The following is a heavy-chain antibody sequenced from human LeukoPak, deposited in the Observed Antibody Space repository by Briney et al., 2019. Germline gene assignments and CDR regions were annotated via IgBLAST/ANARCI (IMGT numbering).Heavy chain of an antibody. CDR1: GGTFSSYA. J-gene: IGHJ6*03. Sequence: SVKVSCKASGGTFSSYAISWVREAPGQGLEWMGGIIPIFGTANYAQKFQGRVTITTDESTSTAYMELSSLRSEDMAVYYCARDSVISTMIAHYYYYMDVWGKGTTVTVSS. V-gene: IGHV1-69*05. CDR2: IIPIFGTA. CDR3: ARDSVISTMIAHYYYYMDV. D-gene: IGHD3-22*01.